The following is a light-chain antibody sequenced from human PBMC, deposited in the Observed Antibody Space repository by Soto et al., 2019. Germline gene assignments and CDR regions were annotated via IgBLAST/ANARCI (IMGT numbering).Light chain of an antibody. CDR3: QQYGSSPRT. CDR1: QSVRTN. J-gene: IGKJ1*01. V-gene: IGKV3-20*01. CDR2: AAS. Sequence: EIVMTQSPVTRSVSPGERATLACRAIQSVRTNLAWYPQKPGQAPRLLIYAASSRDTGISDRFSGSGAGTECTRIINRLDPEDAEVYYCQQYGSSPRTFGQGTKVDNK.